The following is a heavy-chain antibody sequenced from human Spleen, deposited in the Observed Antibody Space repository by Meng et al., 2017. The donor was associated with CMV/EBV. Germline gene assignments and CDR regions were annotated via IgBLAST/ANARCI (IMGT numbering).Heavy chain of an antibody. CDR1: GFSLSSYW. Sequence: GGSLRLSCAASGFSLSSYWMSWVRQAPGKGLEWVSYIDSSGTTIFYADSVKGRFTISRDNAKMSLYLQMSSLRTEDTAVYYCAKDKVGVYGMDVWAKGPRSPSP. D-gene: IGHD1-26*01. J-gene: IGHJ6*02. V-gene: IGHV3-48*03. CDR3: AKDKVGVYGMDV. CDR2: IDSSGTTI.